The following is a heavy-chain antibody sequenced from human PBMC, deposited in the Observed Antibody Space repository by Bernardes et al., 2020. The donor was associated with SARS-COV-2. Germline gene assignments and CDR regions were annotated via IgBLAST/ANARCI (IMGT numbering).Heavy chain of an antibody. CDR3: ARGRGAVAPMDH. J-gene: IGHJ4*02. D-gene: IGHD1-26*01. Sequence: SETLSLTCAVSGGSISSGSYSWSWIRQPPGKGLEWIGYFYHGGGTYYNPSLKSGGTYYNPSLKSRVVISVDRSKNQFSLDLSSVTAADTAVYYCARGRGAVAPMDHWGQGTLVTVSS. CDR2: FYHGGGTYYNPSLKSGGT. V-gene: IGHV4-30-2*01. CDR1: GGSISSGSYS.